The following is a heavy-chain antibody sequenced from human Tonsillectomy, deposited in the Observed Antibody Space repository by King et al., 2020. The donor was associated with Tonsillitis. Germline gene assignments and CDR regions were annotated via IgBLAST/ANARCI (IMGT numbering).Heavy chain of an antibody. J-gene: IGHJ4*02. CDR2: IRSSNTTV. V-gene: IGHV3-48*01. CDR1: GFIFSDFT. Sequence: VQLVESGGGLIQPGGSLRLSCAASGFIFSDFTMNWVRQAPGKGLEWVAHIRSSNTTVSDVDSVKGRFTISRDNAKNSLYLQMNSLRAEDTAVYYCARDQDWAFDYWGQGTLLTVSS. CDR3: ARDQDWAFDY. D-gene: IGHD3/OR15-3a*01.